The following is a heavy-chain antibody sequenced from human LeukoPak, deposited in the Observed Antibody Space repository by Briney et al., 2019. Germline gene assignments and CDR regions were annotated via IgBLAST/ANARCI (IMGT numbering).Heavy chain of an antibody. V-gene: IGHV4-4*07. D-gene: IGHD2-8*01. CDR2: IYTSGST. CDR3: ARSLGYCTNGVCPRYFDY. Sequence: SETLSLTCTVSGGSISSYYWSWIRQPAGKGLEWIGRIYTSGSTSYNPSLKSRVTMSVDTSKNQFSLKLSSVTAADTAVYYCARSLGYCTNGVCPRYFDYWGQGTLVTVSS. CDR1: GGSISSYY. J-gene: IGHJ4*02.